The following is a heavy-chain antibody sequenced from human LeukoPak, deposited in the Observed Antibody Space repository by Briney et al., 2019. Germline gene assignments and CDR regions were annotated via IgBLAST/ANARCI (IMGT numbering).Heavy chain of an antibody. J-gene: IGHJ4*02. D-gene: IGHD5-18*01. Sequence: GGSLRLSCAASGFTFSDAWMSWVCQAPGKGLEWVGRIETKTDGGTTDYAAPVKGRFTISRDESKNTLYLEMSSLKTEDTGVYYCTTGETAMADDYWGQGTLVTVSS. CDR3: TTGETAMADDY. V-gene: IGHV3-15*04. CDR1: GFTFSDAW. CDR2: IETKTDGGTT.